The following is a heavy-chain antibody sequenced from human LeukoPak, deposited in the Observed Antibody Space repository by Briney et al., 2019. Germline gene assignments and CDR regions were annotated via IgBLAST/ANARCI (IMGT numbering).Heavy chain of an antibody. J-gene: IGHJ5*02. D-gene: IGHD6-13*01. Sequence: GGSLRLSCAASGFTFSSYSMNWVRQAPGKGLEWVSYISSSGSTIYYADSVKGRFTISRDNAKNSLYLQMNSLRAEDTAVYYCASAAAAGNPWGQGTLVTVSS. V-gene: IGHV3-48*04. CDR3: ASAAAAGNP. CDR1: GFTFSSYS. CDR2: ISSSGSTI.